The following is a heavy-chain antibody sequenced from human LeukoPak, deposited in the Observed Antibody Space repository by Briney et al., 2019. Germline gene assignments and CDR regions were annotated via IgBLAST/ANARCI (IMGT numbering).Heavy chain of an antibody. CDR3: AKDLYYGSAIDI. CDR2: ISYDGSNK. J-gene: IGHJ3*02. CDR1: GFTFSNYG. Sequence: GRSLRLSCAVSGFTFSNYGMHWVRQAPGKGLEWVAVISYDGSNKYYADSVKGRFTISRDNSKNTLYLQMNSLRAEDTAVYYCAKDLYYGSAIDIWGQGTMVTVSS. D-gene: IGHD3-10*01. V-gene: IGHV3-30*18.